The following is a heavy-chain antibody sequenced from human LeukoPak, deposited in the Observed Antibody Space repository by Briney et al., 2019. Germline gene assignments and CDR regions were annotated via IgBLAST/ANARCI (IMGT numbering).Heavy chain of an antibody. CDR3: AREVTPYYNSSGYHFDY. J-gene: IGHJ4*02. V-gene: IGHV4-34*01. D-gene: IGHD3-22*01. Sequence: SETLSLTCAVYGGSFSGYYWSWIRQPPGKGLEWIGGINHSGSTNYNPSLKSRVTISVDTSKNQFSLKLSSVTAADTAVYYCAREVTPYYNSSGYHFDYWGQGTLVTVSS. CDR2: INHSGST. CDR1: GGSFSGYY.